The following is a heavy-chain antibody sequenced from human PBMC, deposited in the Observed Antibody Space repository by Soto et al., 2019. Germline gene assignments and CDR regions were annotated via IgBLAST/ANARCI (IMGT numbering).Heavy chain of an antibody. J-gene: IGHJ3*02. D-gene: IGHD3-22*01. CDR3: ARELGYYDSSGQYAFDI. V-gene: IGHV3-33*01. CDR1: GFTFSSYG. CDR2: IWYDGSNK. Sequence: GGSLRLSCAASGFTFSSYGMHWVRQAPGKGLEWVAVIWYDGSNKYYADSVKGRFTISRDNSKNTLYLQMNSLRAEDTAVYYCARELGYYDSSGQYAFDIWGQGTMVTVSS.